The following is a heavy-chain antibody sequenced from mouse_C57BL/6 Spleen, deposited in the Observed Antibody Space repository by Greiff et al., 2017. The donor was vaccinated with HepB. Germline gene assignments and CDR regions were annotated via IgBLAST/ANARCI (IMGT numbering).Heavy chain of an antibody. Sequence: VQLQQSGPELVKPGASVKISCKASGYAFSSSWMNWVKQRPEKGLEWIGRIDPGDGDTNYNGKFKGKATLTADKSSSTAYMQLSSLTSEDSAVYFCARGDYYGIINDYWGQGTTLTVSS. CDR1: GYAFSSSW. D-gene: IGHD1-1*01. CDR2: IDPGDGDT. J-gene: IGHJ2*01. CDR3: ARGDYYGIINDY. V-gene: IGHV1-82*01.